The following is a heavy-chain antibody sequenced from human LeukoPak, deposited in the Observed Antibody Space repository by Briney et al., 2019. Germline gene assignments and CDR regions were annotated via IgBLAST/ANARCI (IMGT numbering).Heavy chain of an antibody. Sequence: GGSLRLSCAASGFTFSSYWMHWVRRAPGKGLVWVSRINSDGSSTSYADSVKGRFTISRDNAKNTLYLQMNSLRAEDTAVYYCARVRVGARSFDYWGQGTLVTVSS. V-gene: IGHV3-74*01. CDR3: ARVRVGARSFDY. CDR2: INSDGSST. CDR1: GFTFSSYW. D-gene: IGHD1-26*01. J-gene: IGHJ4*02.